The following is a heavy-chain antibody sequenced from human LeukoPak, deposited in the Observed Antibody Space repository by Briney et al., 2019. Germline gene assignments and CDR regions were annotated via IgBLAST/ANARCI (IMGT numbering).Heavy chain of an antibody. Sequence: GGSLRLSCAASGFTFDDYGMSWVRQAPGKGLEWVSSISSSSSYIYYADSVKGRFTISRDNAKNSVHLQMNSLRAEDTAVYYCARDLTSSGWYPYYFDYWGQGTLVTVSS. D-gene: IGHD6-19*01. CDR3: ARDLTSSGWYPYYFDY. V-gene: IGHV3-21*01. CDR1: GFTFDDYG. CDR2: ISSSSSYI. J-gene: IGHJ4*02.